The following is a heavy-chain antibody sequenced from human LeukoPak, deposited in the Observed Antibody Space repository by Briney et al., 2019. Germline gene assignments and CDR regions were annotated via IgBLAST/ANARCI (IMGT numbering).Heavy chain of an antibody. CDR1: GGSITSYY. V-gene: IGHV4-59*01. J-gene: IGHJ6*03. Sequence: PSETLSLTCTASGGSITSYYRSWVRQPPGKGLEWIGYIYYSGSTNYNPSLKSRVTISVDTSKNQCPLKLSSVNAADTAVYYCARLPRGLYYGRSGDHYCYMDVWRKGNTVTVFS. D-gene: IGHD3-22*01. CDR3: ARLPRGLYYGRSGDHYCYMDV. CDR2: IYYSGST.